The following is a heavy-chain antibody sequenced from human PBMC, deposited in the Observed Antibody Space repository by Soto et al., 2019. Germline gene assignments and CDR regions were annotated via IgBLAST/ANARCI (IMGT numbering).Heavy chain of an antibody. Sequence: PSETLSLNCAVPGGSGSGFFWGWIRQPPGKGLEWIGEVNHGGSTNYNPSLKSRVTISSDTSKNHFSLTLRSVTAADTAVYYCARAAVAAGGPFDKWGQGALVTVSS. CDR3: ARAAVAAGGPFDK. D-gene: IGHD2-15*01. CDR1: GGSGSGFF. J-gene: IGHJ4*02. CDR2: VNHGGST. V-gene: IGHV4-34*01.